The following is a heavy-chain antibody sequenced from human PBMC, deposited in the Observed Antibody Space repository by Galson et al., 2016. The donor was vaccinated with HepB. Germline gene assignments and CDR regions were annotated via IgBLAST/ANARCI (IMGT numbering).Heavy chain of an antibody. CDR2: ISIYNGNR. V-gene: IGHV1-18*01. D-gene: IGHD1-14*01. CDR1: GYTFTKYG. J-gene: IGHJ5*02. Sequence: SVKVSCKASGYTFTKYGISWVRQAPGQGLEWMGWISIYNGNRNYAQKFQGRVTMTTDTSTGTAYMELRGLRSDDTAVYYCARDRGPPDVWLDPWGQGTLVTVSS. CDR3: ARDRGPPDVWLDP.